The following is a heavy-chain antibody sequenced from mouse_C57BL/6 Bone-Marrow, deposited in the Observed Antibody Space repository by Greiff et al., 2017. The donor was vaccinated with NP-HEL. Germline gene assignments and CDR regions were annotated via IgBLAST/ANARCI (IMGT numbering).Heavy chain of an antibody. CDR2: IFPGSGST. D-gene: IGHD1-1*01. J-gene: IGHJ2*01. V-gene: IGHV1-75*01. CDR3: ARSDYYGSSYVIFDY. Sequence: ESGPELVKPGASVKISCKASGYTFTDYYINWVKQRPGQGLEWIGWIFPGSGSTYYNEKFKGKATLTVDKSSSTAYMLLSSLTSEDSAVYFCARSDYYGSSYVIFDYWGQGTTLTVSS. CDR1: GYTFTDYY.